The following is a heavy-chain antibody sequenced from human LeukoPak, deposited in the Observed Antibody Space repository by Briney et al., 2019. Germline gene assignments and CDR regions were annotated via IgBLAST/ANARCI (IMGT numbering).Heavy chain of an antibody. CDR2: ISSSSSYI. J-gene: IGHJ4*02. CDR3: ESCSGGSCYLRRYFDY. Sequence: PGGSLRLSCAASGFTFSSYSMNWVRQAPGKGLEWVSSISSSSSYIYYADSVKGRFTISRDNAKNSLYLQMNSLRAEDTAVYYCESCSGGSCYLRRYFDYWGQGTLVTVSS. V-gene: IGHV3-21*01. D-gene: IGHD2-15*01. CDR1: GFTFSSYS.